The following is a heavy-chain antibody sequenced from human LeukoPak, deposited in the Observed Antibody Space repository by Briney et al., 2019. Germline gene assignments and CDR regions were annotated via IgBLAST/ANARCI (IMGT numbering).Heavy chain of an antibody. Sequence: SETRSLTCAVYGGSFSGYYWSWIRQPPGKGLEWIGEINHSGSTNYNPSLKSRVTISVDTSKDQFSLKLSSVTAADTAVYYCARGVLAARPFDYWGQGTLVTVSS. V-gene: IGHV4-34*01. CDR3: ARGVLAARPFDY. D-gene: IGHD6-6*01. J-gene: IGHJ4*02. CDR1: GGSFSGYY. CDR2: INHSGST.